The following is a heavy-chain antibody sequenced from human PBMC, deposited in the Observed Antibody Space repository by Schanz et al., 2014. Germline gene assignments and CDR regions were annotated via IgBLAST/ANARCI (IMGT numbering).Heavy chain of an antibody. V-gene: IGHV1-18*01. CDR2: ISGYTGNT. CDR1: GYDFHIYA. Sequence: QILLVQPGPEVKKPGASVTVSCKASGYDFHIYAYSWVRQAPGQGPEWIGWISGYTGNTNYAQKLQGRVTMTTDTSTSTAYMELRSLRSDDTAVYYCARGGYSSGWYDRDIAHFDYWGQGTLVIDSS. J-gene: IGHJ4*02. D-gene: IGHD6-19*01. CDR3: ARGGYSSGWYDRDIAHFDY.